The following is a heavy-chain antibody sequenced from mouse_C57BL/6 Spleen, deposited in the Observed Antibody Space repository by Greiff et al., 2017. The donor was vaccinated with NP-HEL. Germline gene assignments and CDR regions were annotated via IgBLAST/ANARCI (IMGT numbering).Heavy chain of an antibody. Sequence: QVQLQQPGAELVKPGASVKLSCKASGYTFTSYWMHWVKQRPGQGLEWIGMIHPNSGSTNYNEKFKSKATLTVDKSSSTAYMQLSSLTSEDSGVYYCARHYGSSYNYAMDYWGQGTSVTVSS. CDR1: GYTFTSYW. D-gene: IGHD1-1*01. CDR2: IHPNSGST. CDR3: ARHYGSSYNYAMDY. V-gene: IGHV1-64*01. J-gene: IGHJ4*01.